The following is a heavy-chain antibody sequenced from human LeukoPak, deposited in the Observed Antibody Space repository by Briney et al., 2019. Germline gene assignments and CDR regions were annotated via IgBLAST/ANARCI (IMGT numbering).Heavy chain of an antibody. D-gene: IGHD6-19*01. CDR1: GFTFSSSN. CDR2: ISSSSSYI. J-gene: IGHJ4*02. V-gene: IGHV3-21*01. Sequence: GGSLRLSCAASGFTFSSSNMNWVRQAPGKGLEWVSSISSSSSYIYYADSVKGRFTISRDNAKNSLYLQMNSLRAEDTAVYYCASSQWLVRGLDYWGQGTLVTVSS. CDR3: ASSQWLVRGLDY.